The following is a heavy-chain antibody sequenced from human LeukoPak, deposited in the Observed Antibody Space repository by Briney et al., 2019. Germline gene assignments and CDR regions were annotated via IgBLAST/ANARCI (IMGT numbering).Heavy chain of an antibody. V-gene: IGHV1-24*01. D-gene: IGHD3-10*01. CDR2: FDPEDGEA. CDR1: GYTLTELS. J-gene: IGHJ4*02. CDR3: TTDLRFGELLVDY. Sequence: ASVKVSCKVSGYTLTELSMHWVRQAPGKGLEWMGGFDPEDGEAIYAQKFQGRVTMTEDTSTDTAYMELSSLRSEDTAVYYCTTDLRFGELLVDYWGQGTLVTVSS.